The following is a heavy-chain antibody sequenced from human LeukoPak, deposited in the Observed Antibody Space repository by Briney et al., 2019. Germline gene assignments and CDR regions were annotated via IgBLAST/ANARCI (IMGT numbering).Heavy chain of an antibody. CDR1: GGSISSSY. CDR2: IYYTGNT. CDR3: ARDYGDIPPDWYYDL. D-gene: IGHD4-17*01. V-gene: IGHV4-59*01. J-gene: IGHJ2*01. Sequence: SETLSLTCTVSGGSISSSYWRWIRQPPGKVLEWIGYIYYTGNTTYNPSLKSRVTISVDTSKNQFSLKLRSVTAADTAVYYCARDYGDIPPDWYYDLWGRGTMVTVSS.